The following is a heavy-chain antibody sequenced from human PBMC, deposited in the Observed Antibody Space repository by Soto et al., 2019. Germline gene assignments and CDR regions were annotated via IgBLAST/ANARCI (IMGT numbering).Heavy chain of an antibody. CDR3: VKERIELWLIDY. V-gene: IGHV3-23*01. D-gene: IGHD2-15*01. Sequence: DVQLLESGGGLVQPGESLRLSCVASGFSFSAYAMSWVRQSPGKGFEWVSTISGSGRITNYAHSVKGRFTTSKDTSTNTLYLHMNSLSADDTAVYYCVKERIELWLIDYWGQGTLVTVSS. CDR2: ISGSGRIT. CDR1: GFSFSAYA. J-gene: IGHJ4*02.